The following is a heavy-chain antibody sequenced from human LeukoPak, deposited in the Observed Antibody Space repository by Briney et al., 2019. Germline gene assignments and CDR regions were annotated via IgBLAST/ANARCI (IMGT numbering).Heavy chain of an antibody. V-gene: IGHV4-59*01. Sequence: SETLSLTCNVSGGSISSYYWSWIRQPPGKGLEWIGYIYYSGSTNYNPSLKSRVTISVDTSKNQFSLKLSSVTAADTAVYYCARTRITMVRGVISWFDPWGQGTLVTVSS. CDR3: ARTRITMVRGVISWFDP. D-gene: IGHD3-10*01. CDR1: GGSISSYY. CDR2: IYYSGST. J-gene: IGHJ5*02.